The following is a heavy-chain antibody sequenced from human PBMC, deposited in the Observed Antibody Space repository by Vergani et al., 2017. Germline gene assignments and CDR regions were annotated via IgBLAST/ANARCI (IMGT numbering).Heavy chain of an antibody. D-gene: IGHD1-26*01. J-gene: IGHJ4*02. V-gene: IGHV3-48*01. Sequence: EVQLVESGGGLVQRGGSLRLSCAASGFTFRSYSMNWVRQAPGKGLEWVSYISSSSSPIYYADSVQSRFTISRDNAKNSLYLQMNSLRAEDKAVYYCVKDHMGASFVGTNHDDYWGQGTLVTVSS. CDR1: GFTFRSYS. CDR3: VKDHMGASFVGTNHDDY. CDR2: ISSSSSPI.